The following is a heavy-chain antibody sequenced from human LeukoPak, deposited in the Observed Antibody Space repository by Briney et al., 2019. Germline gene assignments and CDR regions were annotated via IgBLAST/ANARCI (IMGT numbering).Heavy chain of an antibody. CDR3: ARADHDYGVYYFDY. D-gene: IGHD4-17*01. CDR1: GDTINRDSDD. Sequence: SETLSLTCTVSGDTINRDSDDWGWIRQPPGKGLEWIGSIYYSGSTYYNPSLTIRVTITVDTSMNQFSLKLRSVTAADTAVYYCARADHDYGVYYFDYWGQGTLVTVSS. J-gene: IGHJ4*02. V-gene: IGHV4-39*01. CDR2: IYYSGST.